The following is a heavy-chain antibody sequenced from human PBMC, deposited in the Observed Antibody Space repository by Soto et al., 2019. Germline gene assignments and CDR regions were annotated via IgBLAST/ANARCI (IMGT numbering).Heavy chain of an antibody. CDR2: IYYSGST. J-gene: IGHJ6*02. CDR3: ARDTSIAAAGTLSYYYYGMDV. V-gene: IGHV4-59*01. D-gene: IGHD6-13*01. CDR1: GGSISSYY. Sequence: SETLSLTCTVPGGSISSYYWSWIRQPPGKGLEWIGYIYYSGSTNYNPSLKSRVTISVDTSKNQFSLKLSSVTAADTAVYYCARDTSIAAAGTLSYYYYGMDVWGQGTTVTV.